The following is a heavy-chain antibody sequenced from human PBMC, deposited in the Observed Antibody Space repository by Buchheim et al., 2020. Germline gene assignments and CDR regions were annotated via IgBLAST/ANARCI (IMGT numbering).Heavy chain of an antibody. CDR3: AKGVGATSSYGMDV. D-gene: IGHD1-26*01. Sequence: EVQLLESGGGLVQPGGSLRLSCAASRFTFSSYAMTWVRQAPGKGLEWVSTISGSGNSTYYTDSVKGRFTISRDNPKNTLYLQMNSLRAEDTAVYYCAKGVGATSSYGMDVWGQGTT. J-gene: IGHJ6*02. CDR2: ISGSGNST. V-gene: IGHV3-23*01. CDR1: RFTFSSYA.